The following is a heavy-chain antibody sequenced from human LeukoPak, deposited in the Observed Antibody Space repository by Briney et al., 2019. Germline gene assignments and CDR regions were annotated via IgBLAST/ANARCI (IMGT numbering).Heavy chain of an antibody. CDR3: ARLEYSSSSGAFDF. J-gene: IGHJ3*01. CDR2: IDPSDSYT. D-gene: IGHD6-6*01. CDR1: GYSFTSYW. V-gene: IGHV5-10-1*01. Sequence: GESLKISFKGSGYSFTSYWITWVRQMPGKGLEWMGRIDPSDSYTNYSPSFQGHVTISADKSISTAYLQWSSLKASDTAIYYCARLEYSSSSGAFDFWGQGTMVTVSS.